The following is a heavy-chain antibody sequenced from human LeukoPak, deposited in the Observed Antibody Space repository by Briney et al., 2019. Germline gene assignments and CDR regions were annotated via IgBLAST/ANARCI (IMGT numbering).Heavy chain of an antibody. V-gene: IGHV4-31*03. Sequence: PSETLSLTCTVSGGSISSGGHYWSWIRQHPGKGLGWIGYIYYSGSTSYNPSLNSRVTISVDTSKNQFSLNLTSVTAADTAVYYCARDRGITGFFDSWGQGTLVTVSS. CDR3: ARDRGITGFFDS. CDR1: GGSISSGGHY. D-gene: IGHD3-16*01. CDR2: IYYSGST. J-gene: IGHJ4*02.